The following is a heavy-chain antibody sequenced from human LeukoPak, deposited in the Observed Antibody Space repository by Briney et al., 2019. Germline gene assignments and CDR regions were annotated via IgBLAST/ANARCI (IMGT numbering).Heavy chain of an antibody. Sequence: GGSRRLSCAASGFTFSTYSMNWVSQAPGKGLEWVSYITGSSSLILCADSVKGRFTISRDRAKHTLYLQMNSLSPEATAPSYCTRALPPRHYYSSAMDVWGQGTTVTVSS. V-gene: IGHV3-48*04. CDR3: TRALPPRHYYSSAMDV. J-gene: IGHJ6*02. CDR2: ITGSSSLI. CDR1: GFTFSTYS.